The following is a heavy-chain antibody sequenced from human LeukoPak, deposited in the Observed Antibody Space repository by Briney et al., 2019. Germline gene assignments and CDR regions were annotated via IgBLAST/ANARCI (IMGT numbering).Heavy chain of an antibody. D-gene: IGHD3-9*01. CDR1: GGSISSGGYY. CDR2: IYYSGST. CDR3: ARDLGSRYDILTGYYSTGGYWFDP. J-gene: IGHJ5*02. Sequence: PSETLSLTCTVSGGSISSGGYYWSWIRQHSGKGLEWIGYIYYSGSTYYNPSLKSRVTISVDTSKNQFSLKLSSVTAADTAVYYCARDLGSRYDILTGYYSTGGYWFDPWGQGTLVTVSS. V-gene: IGHV4-31*03.